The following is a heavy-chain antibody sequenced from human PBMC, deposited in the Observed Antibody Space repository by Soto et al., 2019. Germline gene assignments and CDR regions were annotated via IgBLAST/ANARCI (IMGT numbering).Heavy chain of an antibody. D-gene: IGHD2-2*01. CDR1: GFTFSSYA. CDR3: ARDDIVVVPASSTSYYYGMDV. J-gene: IGHJ6*02. Sequence: GGSLRLSCAASGFTFSSYAMGWVRQAPGKGLEWVSAISRLGSGTYHADSVKGRFTISRDNSKNTLYLHMNSLRAEDTAVYYCARDDIVVVPASSTSYYYGMDVWGQGTTVTVSS. V-gene: IGHV3-23*01. CDR2: ISRLGSGT.